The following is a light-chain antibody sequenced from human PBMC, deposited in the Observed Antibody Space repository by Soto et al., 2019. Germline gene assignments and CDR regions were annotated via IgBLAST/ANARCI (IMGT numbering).Light chain of an antibody. CDR1: NSNLGAGYA. J-gene: IGLJ2*01. Sequence: QPVLTQPPSVSGAPGQRVTISCTGNNSNLGAGYAVHWYLHLPGAAPKLLIYANNNRPSGVPDRFSGSKSGTSASLAIAGLQAEDGGDYYCQSYDTSVVFGGGTKLTVL. V-gene: IGLV1-40*01. CDR2: ANN. CDR3: QSYDTSVV.